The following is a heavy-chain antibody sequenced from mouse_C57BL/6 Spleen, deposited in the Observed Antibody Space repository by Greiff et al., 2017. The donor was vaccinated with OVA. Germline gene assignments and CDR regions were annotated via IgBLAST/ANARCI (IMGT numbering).Heavy chain of an antibody. CDR2: INYDGSST. J-gene: IGHJ2*01. Sequence: DVKLVESEGGLVQPGSSMKLSCTASGFTFSDYYMAWVRQVPDTGLEWVANINYDGSSTYYLDSLKSRFIISRDNAKNILYLQMSSLKSEDTATYYCARESDYERYCDYWGQGTTLTVSS. D-gene: IGHD2-4*01. V-gene: IGHV5-16*01. CDR1: GFTFSDYY. CDR3: ARESDYERYCDY.